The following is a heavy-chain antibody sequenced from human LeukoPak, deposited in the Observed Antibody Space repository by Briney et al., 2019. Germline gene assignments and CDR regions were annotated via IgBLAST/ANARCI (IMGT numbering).Heavy chain of an antibody. Sequence: GGSLRLSCAASAFTFRNYAMHWVRQAPGKGLVWVSRMNNDGRVISYADSVKGRFTISRDNAKNTLYLQMNSLRAEDTAVYYCAREFEATGFWALDYWGQGTLVTASS. CDR3: AREFEATGFWALDY. D-gene: IGHD3-16*01. CDR1: AFTFRNYA. CDR2: MNNDGRVI. V-gene: IGHV3-74*01. J-gene: IGHJ4*02.